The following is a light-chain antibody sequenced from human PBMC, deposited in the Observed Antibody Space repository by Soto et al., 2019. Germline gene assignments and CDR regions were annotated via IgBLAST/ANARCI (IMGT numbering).Light chain of an antibody. CDR3: QQNSITPLT. CDR1: QSISSY. J-gene: IGKJ4*01. CDR2: DTS. Sequence: DIQMTQSPSSLSASVGDRVTITCRASQSISSYLSWYQQKPGKAPKLLIYDTSNLQSGVPSRFSGSGSGTDFTLTISSLQSEDFATYCCQQNSITPLTFGGGTKVE. V-gene: IGKV1-39*01.